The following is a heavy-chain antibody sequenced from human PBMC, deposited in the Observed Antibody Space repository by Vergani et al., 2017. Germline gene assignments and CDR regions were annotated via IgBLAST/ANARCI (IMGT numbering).Heavy chain of an antibody. J-gene: IGHJ5*02. CDR3: ARDGSSYWNNXFDP. CDR1: GGSVSSGSYY. D-gene: IGHD6-6*01. CDR2: IYYSGRT. V-gene: IGHV4-61*10. Sequence: QVQLQESGPGLVKPSETLSLTCTVSGGSVSSGSYYWSWIRQPAGKGLEWIGYIYYSGRTNYNPSLKIRVTMSVDTSKNPFSLKLSSVTAADTAVYYGARDGSSYWNNXFDPWGQGTLVTVSS.